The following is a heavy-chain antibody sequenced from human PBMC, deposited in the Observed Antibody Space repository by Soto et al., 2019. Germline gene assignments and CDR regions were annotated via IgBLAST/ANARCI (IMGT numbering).Heavy chain of an antibody. CDR2: INPSGGST. Sequence: QVQLVQSGAEVKKPGASVKVSCKASGYTFTSYYMHWVRQAPGQGLEWMGIINPSGGSTSYEQKFQARVTMTWDTSTRPVDMELSILRSKDTNVYYCARAFSTSPLGYYYGMDVWGQGTTLTVS. J-gene: IGHJ6*02. CDR1: GYTFTSYY. D-gene: IGHD2-2*01. CDR3: ARAFSTSPLGYYYGMDV. V-gene: IGHV1-46*01.